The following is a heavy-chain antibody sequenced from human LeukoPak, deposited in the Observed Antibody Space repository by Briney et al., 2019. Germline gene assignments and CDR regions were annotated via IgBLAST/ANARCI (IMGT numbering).Heavy chain of an antibody. V-gene: IGHV3-53*01. J-gene: IGHJ6*03. Sequence: PGGSLRLSCAASGFTVSSNYMSWVRQAPGKGLEWVSVIYSGGSTYYADSVKGRFTISRDNSKNTLYLQMNSLRAEDTAVYYCARARPSVYYYYYMDVWGKGTTVTVSS. CDR1: GFTVSSNY. CDR3: ARARPSVYYYYYMDV. D-gene: IGHD5/OR15-5a*01. CDR2: IYSGGST.